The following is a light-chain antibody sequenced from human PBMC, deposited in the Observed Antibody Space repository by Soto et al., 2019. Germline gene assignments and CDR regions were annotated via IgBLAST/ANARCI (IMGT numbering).Light chain of an antibody. CDR3: HQSHSSPLS. J-gene: IGKJ4*01. CDR2: TAS. Sequence: IQMTQSPSSLSASVGDRVAITCRASQSISRNLNWYQQKPGKAPELLIYTASNLQSGVPSRFSGSGSGTDFALTISSLQPEDSAFYYCHQSHSSPLSFGGGTKVEFK. CDR1: QSISRN. V-gene: IGKV1-39*01.